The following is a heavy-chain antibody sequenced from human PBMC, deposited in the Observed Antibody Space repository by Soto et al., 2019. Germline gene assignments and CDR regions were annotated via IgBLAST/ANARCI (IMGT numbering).Heavy chain of an antibody. CDR3: ARQGSERAGMDV. CDR2: MTTARDT. V-gene: IGHV3-13*01. Sequence: GGSLRVWWGAAGLMLRTYDMRWVRQPTGIGLEWLSAMTTARDTYYPGSVKGRFTISRENAKNSLYLQMNRLRAEDTAVYYCARQGSERAGMDVWGQGPTVTVSS. CDR1: GLMLRTYD. J-gene: IGHJ6*02.